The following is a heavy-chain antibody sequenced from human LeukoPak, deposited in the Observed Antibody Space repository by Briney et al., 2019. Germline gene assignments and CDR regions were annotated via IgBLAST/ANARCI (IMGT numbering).Heavy chain of an antibody. J-gene: IGHJ6*04. CDR3: ARDSSYYYDSSGLTLDV. V-gene: IGHV4-4*07. CDR2: IYTGGST. Sequence: SETLSLTCTVSGGSISTCYWSWIRQPAGKGLEWIGRIYTGGSTDYNPSLKSRVTMSVDTSKNQFSLKVTSVTAADTAVYYCARDSSYYYDSSGLTLDVWGKGTTVTVSS. CDR1: GGSISTCY. D-gene: IGHD3-22*01.